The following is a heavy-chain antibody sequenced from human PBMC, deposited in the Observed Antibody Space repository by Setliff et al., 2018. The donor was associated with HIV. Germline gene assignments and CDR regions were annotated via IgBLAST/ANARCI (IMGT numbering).Heavy chain of an antibody. CDR3: VRPGVVGSSWSCYFDL. Sequence: SETLTLTCAVYGGSFSGYYWSWIRQPPGKGLEWIGEIHHNGSTNYNQSLKSLVTISIDTSKNPFFLKLSSVTAADSAVYYCVRPGVVGSSWSCYFDLWGRGTLVTVSS. V-gene: IGHV4-34*01. CDR2: IHHNGST. CDR1: GGSFSGYY. J-gene: IGHJ2*01. D-gene: IGHD6-13*01.